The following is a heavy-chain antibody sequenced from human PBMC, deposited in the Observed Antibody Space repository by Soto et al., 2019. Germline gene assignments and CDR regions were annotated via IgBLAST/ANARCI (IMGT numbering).Heavy chain of an antibody. CDR3: APLSVSLSGPYGIHV. CDR1: GYSVTSSDYY. D-gene: IGHD2-15*01. V-gene: IGHV4-39*01. CDR2: MFYSGLT. J-gene: IGHJ6*02. Sequence: KPSETLSLTCSVSGYSVTSSDYYWAWIRQPPGEGLEWIGSMFYSGLTYYNPSLKSRVTLSVDTSKNQFSVRLNSVTAADTAVYYCAPLSVSLSGPYGIHVWGQGTTVTVSS.